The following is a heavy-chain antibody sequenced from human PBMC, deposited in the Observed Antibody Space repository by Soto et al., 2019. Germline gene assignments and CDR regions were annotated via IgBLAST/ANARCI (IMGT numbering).Heavy chain of an antibody. V-gene: IGHV3-23*01. CDR3: AFNSGSGSYYFDY. D-gene: IGHD3-10*01. J-gene: IGHJ4*02. CDR1: GFTFSSYA. Sequence: EVQLLESGGGLVQPGGSLRLSCAASGFTFSSYAMWWVRQAPGKGLECVSAISGGGETTYYADSVTGRFTISRDNSKTTLYRQMHSLRAEDTAVYFCAFNSGSGSYYFDYWGPGALVTVSS. CDR2: ISGGGETT.